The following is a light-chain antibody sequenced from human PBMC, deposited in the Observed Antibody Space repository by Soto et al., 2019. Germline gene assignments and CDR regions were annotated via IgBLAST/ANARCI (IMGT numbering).Light chain of an antibody. V-gene: IGKV3-11*01. CDR1: QSVSKP. CDR2: DAS. J-gene: IGKJ5*01. CDR3: QQRSNWPPIT. Sequence: EIVLTQSPATLSLSPGERATVSCRASQSVSKPLACYQQKSGQAPRLLIYDASNWATGIPARFSGSGSGTDFTITITSLEPEDFAVYYCQQRSNWPPITFGQGTRLEIK.